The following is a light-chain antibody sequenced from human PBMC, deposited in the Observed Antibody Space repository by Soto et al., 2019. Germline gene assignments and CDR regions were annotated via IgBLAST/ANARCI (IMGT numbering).Light chain of an antibody. CDR1: QSVSGN. Sequence: EIVMTQSPATLSVSPGERATLSCRASQSVSGNLAWYQQKPGQAPRLLIYGASTRATGIPARFSGSGSGTEFTLTISSLQSEDVAVYYCQQYNNWPPYPFGQGTKLEIK. CDR2: GAS. CDR3: QQYNNWPPYP. J-gene: IGKJ2*01. V-gene: IGKV3-15*01.